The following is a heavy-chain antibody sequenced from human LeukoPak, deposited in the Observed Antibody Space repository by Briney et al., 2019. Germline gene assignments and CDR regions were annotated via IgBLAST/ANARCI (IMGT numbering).Heavy chain of an antibody. J-gene: IGHJ3*02. D-gene: IGHD2-8*01. CDR3: TRSTNLEAFDI. V-gene: IGHV4-61*01. CDR1: GGSVSSGTYY. CDR2: IYYSEST. Sequence: PSETLSLTCTVSGGSVSSGTYYWSWIRQPPGKGLEWIGYIYYSESTNYNPSLKSRVTVSVDTSKNQCSLKLSSVTTADTAVYYCTRSTNLEAFDIWGQGMMVTVSS.